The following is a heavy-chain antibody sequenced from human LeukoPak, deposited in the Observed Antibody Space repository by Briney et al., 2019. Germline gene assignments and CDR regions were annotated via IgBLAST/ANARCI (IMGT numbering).Heavy chain of an antibody. CDR3: ARSWFESYYYYYMDV. Sequence: GASVKVSCKASGGTFSSYAISWVRQAPGQELEWMGGIIPIFGTANYAQKFQGRVTITADESTSTAYMELSSLRSEDTAVYYCARSWFESYYYYYMDVWGKGTTVTVSS. V-gene: IGHV1-69*13. J-gene: IGHJ6*03. CDR2: IIPIFGTA. CDR1: GGTFSSYA. D-gene: IGHD6-13*01.